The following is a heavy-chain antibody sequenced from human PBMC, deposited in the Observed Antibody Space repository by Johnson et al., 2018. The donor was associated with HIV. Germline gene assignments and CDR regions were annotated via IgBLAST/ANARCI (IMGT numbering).Heavy chain of an antibody. CDR1: GFTVGSNY. CDR2: MYSGGST. J-gene: IGHJ3*02. CDR3: ARENIAAGGTDAFDI. V-gene: IGHV3-53*01. Sequence: VQLVESGGGLIQPGGSLTLSCAASGFTVGSNYMNWVRQAPGKGLEWVSVMYSGGSTYYADSVKGRFTISRDNSKNTLYLQMNRLRAEDTAVYFCARENIAAGGTDAFDIWGQGTMVTVSS. D-gene: IGHD6-13*01.